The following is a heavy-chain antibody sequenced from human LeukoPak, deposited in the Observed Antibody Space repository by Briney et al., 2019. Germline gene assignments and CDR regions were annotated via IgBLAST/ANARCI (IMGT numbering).Heavy chain of an antibody. D-gene: IGHD4-17*01. V-gene: IGHV4-30-2*01. CDR3: ARGGSWGDYAFDY. CDR1: GGSISSGGYY. Sequence: PSQTLSLTCTVSGGSISSGGYYWSWIRQPPGKGLEWIGYIYHSGSTYYNPSLKSRVTISVDTSKNQFSLKLSSVTAADTAVYYCARGGSWGDYAFDYWGQGTLVTVSS. J-gene: IGHJ4*02. CDR2: IYHSGST.